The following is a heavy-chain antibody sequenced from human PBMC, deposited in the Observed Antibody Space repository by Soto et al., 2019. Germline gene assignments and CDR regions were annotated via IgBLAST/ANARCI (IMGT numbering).Heavy chain of an antibody. Sequence: SQTLSLTCAISGDSVSSNSAAWNWIRQSPSRGLEWLGGTYYRSKWYNDYAVSVKSRITINPDTSKNQFSLQLNSVTPEDTAVYYCARANYIVYGQQIHHHYGMDVWGQGTTVTVSS. D-gene: IGHD2-15*01. CDR2: TYYRSKWYN. CDR1: GDSVSSNSAA. CDR3: ARANYIVYGQQIHHHYGMDV. J-gene: IGHJ6*02. V-gene: IGHV6-1*01.